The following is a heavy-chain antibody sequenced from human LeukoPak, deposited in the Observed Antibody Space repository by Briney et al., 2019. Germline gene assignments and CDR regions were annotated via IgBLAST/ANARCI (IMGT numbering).Heavy chain of an antibody. CDR1: GGSISSSSYY. J-gene: IGHJ4*02. V-gene: IGHV4-39*01. D-gene: IGHD3-3*01. CDR3: ARRDYDFWSGYHDY. CDR2: IYYSGST. Sequence: PSETLSLTCTVSGGSISSSSYYWGWLRQPPGKGLEWIGSIYYSGSTYYNPSLKSRVTISVDTSKNQFSLKLSSVTAADTAVYYCARRDYDFWSGYHDYWGQGTLVTVSS.